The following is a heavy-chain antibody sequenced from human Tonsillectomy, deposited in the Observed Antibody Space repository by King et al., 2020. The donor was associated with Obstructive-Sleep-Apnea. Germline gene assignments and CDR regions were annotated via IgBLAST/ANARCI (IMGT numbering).Heavy chain of an antibody. V-gene: IGHV3-11*01. CDR1: GFTFSDYY. CDR2: ISSSGSTI. CDR3: ASPRYDSSGAFDY. J-gene: IGHJ4*02. D-gene: IGHD3-22*01. Sequence: VQLVEAGGGLVKPGGSLRLSCAASGFTFSDYYMSWIRQAPGKGLEWVSSISSSGSTIYYADSVKGRFTISRDNAKNSLYLQMNSLRAEDTAVYYCASPRYDSSGAFDYWGQGTLVTVSS.